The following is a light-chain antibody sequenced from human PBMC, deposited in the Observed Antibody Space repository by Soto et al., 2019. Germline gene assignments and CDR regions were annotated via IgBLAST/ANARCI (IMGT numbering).Light chain of an antibody. CDR2: EVS. J-gene: IGLJ2*01. V-gene: IGLV2-14*01. Sequence: QSVLTQPASVSGSPGQSITISCTGTNSDVGGYNYVSWFQQHPGKAPKLMIYEVSNRPSGVSNRFSDSKSGNTASLTISGLQAEDEADYYCSSYTSSSTVVFGGGTKVTVL. CDR3: SSYTSSSTVV. CDR1: NSDVGGYNY.